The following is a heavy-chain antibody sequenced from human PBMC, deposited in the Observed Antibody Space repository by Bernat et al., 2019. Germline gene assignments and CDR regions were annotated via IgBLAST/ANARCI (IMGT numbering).Heavy chain of an antibody. Sequence: LVESGGGVVQSGTSLRLSCAASEFTFSSYAMHWVRQAPGKGLEWVVVISFDGSNKYYADSVKGRFTISRDNSKNTLYLQMNRLRAEDTAVYYCTRDRDIVVVTAATVGWYFDLWGRGTQVTVSS. CDR1: EFTFSSYA. J-gene: IGHJ2*01. CDR3: TRDRDIVVVTAATVGWYFDL. D-gene: IGHD2-15*01. CDR2: ISFDGSNK. V-gene: IGHV3-30-3*01.